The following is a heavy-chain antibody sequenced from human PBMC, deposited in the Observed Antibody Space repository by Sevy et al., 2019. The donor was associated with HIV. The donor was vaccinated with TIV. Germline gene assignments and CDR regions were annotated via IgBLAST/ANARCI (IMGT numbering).Heavy chain of an antibody. Sequence: GGSLRLSCAASGFTFSSYAMSWVRQAPGKGLEWVSAISGSGGSTYYADSVKGRFTISRDNSKNTLYLQMNSLRAEDTAVYYCAKTVYYDSSGYYYEPSGFDIWGQGTMVTVSS. CDR2: ISGSGGST. D-gene: IGHD3-22*01. CDR3: AKTVYYDSSGYYYEPSGFDI. V-gene: IGHV3-23*01. CDR1: GFTFSSYA. J-gene: IGHJ3*02.